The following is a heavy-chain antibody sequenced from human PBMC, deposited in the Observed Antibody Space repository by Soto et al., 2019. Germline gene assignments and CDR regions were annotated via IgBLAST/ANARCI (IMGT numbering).Heavy chain of an antibody. CDR1: GGAIMSYY. CDR3: ASSSLYGMDV. J-gene: IGHJ6*02. CDR2: FYHSGNS. Sequence: AETLSLTCSVSGGAIMSYYWSWIRQSPEKGLEWIGYFYHSGNSNYNPSLKSRVTISIDTSKNQFSLKVGSVTAADTAVYYCASSSLYGMDVWGQGTTVTDSS. V-gene: IGHV4-59*08.